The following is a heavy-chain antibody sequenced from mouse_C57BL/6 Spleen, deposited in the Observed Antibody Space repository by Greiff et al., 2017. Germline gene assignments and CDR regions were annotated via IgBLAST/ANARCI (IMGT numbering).Heavy chain of an antibody. D-gene: IGHD1-1*01. V-gene: IGHV1-69*01. CDR2: IDPSASYT. CDR1: GYTFTSYW. Sequence: QVQLQQPGAELVMPGASVKLSCKASGYTFTSYWMHWVKQRPGQGLEWIGEIDPSASYTNYNQKFKGKSTLTVDKSSSTAYMQLSRLTSEDSAVYYCARGDYGSSDAMDYWGQGTSVTVSS. J-gene: IGHJ4*01. CDR3: ARGDYGSSDAMDY.